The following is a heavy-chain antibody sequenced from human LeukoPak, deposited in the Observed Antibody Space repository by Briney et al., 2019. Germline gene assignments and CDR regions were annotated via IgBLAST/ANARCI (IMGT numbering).Heavy chain of an antibody. J-gene: IGHJ4*02. CDR1: GFAFSSYT. D-gene: IGHD3-10*01. Sequence: GGSLRLSCAASGFAFSSYTMSWVRQAPGKGLEWVSAISGSGGRTYYADSVKGRFTISRDNSKNTLYLQMNSLRAEDTAVYYCAPGGPGYYFDYWGQGTLVTVSS. CDR3: APGGPGYYFDY. CDR2: ISGSGGRT. V-gene: IGHV3-23*01.